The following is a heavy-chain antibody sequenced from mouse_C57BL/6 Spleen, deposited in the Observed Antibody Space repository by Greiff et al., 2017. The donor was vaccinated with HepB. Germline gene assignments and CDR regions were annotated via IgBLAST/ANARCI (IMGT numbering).Heavy chain of an antibody. Sequence: EVQLVESEGGLVQPGSSMKLSCTASGFTFSDYYMAWVRQVPEKGLEWVANINYDGSSTYYLDSLKSRFIISRDNAKNILYLQRSSLKSEDTATYYCARGRYYYGSSYVGNAMDYWGQGTSVTVSS. J-gene: IGHJ4*01. CDR1: GFTFSDYY. V-gene: IGHV5-16*01. D-gene: IGHD1-1*01. CDR2: INYDGSST. CDR3: ARGRYYYGSSYVGNAMDY.